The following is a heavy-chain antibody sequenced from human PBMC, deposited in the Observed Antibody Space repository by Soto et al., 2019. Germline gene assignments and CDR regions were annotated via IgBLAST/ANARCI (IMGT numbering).Heavy chain of an antibody. CDR1: GGSISSSSYY. V-gene: IGHV4-39*02. J-gene: IGHJ4*02. Sequence: QLQLQESGPGLVKPSETLSLICTVSGGSISSSSYYWGWVRQPPGKGLEWIGSVYYSGSTYYNPSLRSRVTMSVDTSKNHFSLNLSSVTAADTAVYYCARGYFDSSGYYIGSFDYWGQGTLVTVSS. CDR3: ARGYFDSSGYYIGSFDY. CDR2: VYYSGST. D-gene: IGHD3-22*01.